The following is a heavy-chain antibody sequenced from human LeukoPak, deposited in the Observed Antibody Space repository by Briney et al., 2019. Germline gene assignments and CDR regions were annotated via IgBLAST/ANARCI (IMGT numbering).Heavy chain of an antibody. J-gene: IGHJ4*02. CDR2: IKQDGSEK. CDR1: GFTFSSYW. Sequence: GGSLRLSCAASGFTFSSYWMSWVRQAPGKGLEWVANIKQDGSEKYYVDSVKGRFTISRDNAKNSLYLQMNSLRAEDTAVYYCARDRGCGGDCYPTPLDYWGQGTLVTVSS. D-gene: IGHD2-21*02. CDR3: ARDRGCGGDCYPTPLDY. V-gene: IGHV3-7*01.